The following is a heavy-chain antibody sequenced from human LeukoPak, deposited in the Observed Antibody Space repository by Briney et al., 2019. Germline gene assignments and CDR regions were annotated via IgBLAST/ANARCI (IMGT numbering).Heavy chain of an antibody. D-gene: IGHD3-22*01. J-gene: IGHJ1*01. CDR3: ARGPRVSYYYDSSGYPGICAEYFQH. V-gene: IGHV4-34*01. CDR2: INHSGST. CDR1: GGSFSGYY. Sequence: PSETLSLTCAVYGGSFSGYYWSWIRQPPGKGLEWIGEINHSGSTNYNPSLKSRVTISVDTSKNQFSLKLRSVTAADTAVYYCARGPRVSYYYDSSGYPGICAEYFQHWGQGTLVTVSS.